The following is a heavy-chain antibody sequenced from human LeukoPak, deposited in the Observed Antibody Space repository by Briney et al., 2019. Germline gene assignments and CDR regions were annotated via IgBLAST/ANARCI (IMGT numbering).Heavy chain of an antibody. CDR1: GFIFSNYG. D-gene: IGHD6-13*01. CDR2: IKSDGSEK. J-gene: IGHJ4*02. CDR3: ARVRWLSAAGTEGNFDY. Sequence: GGSLRLSCAASGFIFSNYGMHWVRQTPGKGLEWVTFIKSDGSEKDYADSVKGRFTISRDNSKSTLYLQMDSLRAEDTAVYYCARVRWLSAAGTEGNFDYWGQGTLGTVSS. V-gene: IGHV3-30*02.